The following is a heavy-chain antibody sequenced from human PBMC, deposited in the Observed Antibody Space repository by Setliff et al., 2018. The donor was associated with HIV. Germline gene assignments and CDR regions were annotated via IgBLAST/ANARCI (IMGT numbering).Heavy chain of an antibody. V-gene: IGHV4-34*01. J-gene: IGHJ6*03. CDR2: INHSGRT. CDR1: GGSFSDYY. D-gene: IGHD6-13*01. CDR3: VRVSCSSWYSIPRNYYYSMDV. Sequence: PSETLSLTCAVYGGSFSDYYWSWIRQPPGKGLEWIGEINHSGRTKYNPSLKSRVTTSVDTSKNQFSLRLSSVTAADTAVYYCVRVSCSSWYSIPRNYYYSMDVWGEGTTVTVSS.